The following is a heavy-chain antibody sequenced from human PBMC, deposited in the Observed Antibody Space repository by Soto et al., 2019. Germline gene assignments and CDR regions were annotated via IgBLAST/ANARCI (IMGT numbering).Heavy chain of an antibody. CDR1: GYTFTGHY. J-gene: IGHJ4*02. CDR3: GRGRSGQIVVFY. D-gene: IGHD3-3*01. Sequence: ASVQVSCKASGYTFTGHYIHWVRQAPEQGPEWMGEIGPESGATRYAQKFRGRVTMTMDSSITTVYMELKNLSPDDTAVYYCGRGRSGQIVVFYWGQGTPVTVYS. CDR2: IGPESGAT. V-gene: IGHV1-2*02.